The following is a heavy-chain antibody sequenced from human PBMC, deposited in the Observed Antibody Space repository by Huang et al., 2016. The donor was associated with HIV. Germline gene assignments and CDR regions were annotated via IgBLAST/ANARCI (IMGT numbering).Heavy chain of an antibody. J-gene: IGHJ4*02. Sequence: QVQLVQSGPEVKKPGASVKVSCQTSGYIFSNYDINWVRQAPVQGLQWMGWLNPNSGKTDYGQNFQGRVTLTSSTSTGAAYMVLNSLTSQDTAVYYCARLTSGWYQDYWGQGTLVTVSS. D-gene: IGHD6-19*01. CDR2: LNPNSGKT. CDR3: ARLTSGWYQDY. CDR1: GYIFSNYD. V-gene: IGHV1-8*01.